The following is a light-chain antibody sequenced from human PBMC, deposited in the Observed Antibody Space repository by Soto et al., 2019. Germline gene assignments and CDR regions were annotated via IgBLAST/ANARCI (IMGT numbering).Light chain of an antibody. CDR1: SSDVGGHNY. CDR2: EVT. J-gene: IGLJ1*01. CDR3: CSSAGNNNV. Sequence: QSALAQPLSASGSPGQSVTISCTGTSSDVGGHNYVSWYQQHPGKAPKLMIYEVTQRPSGVPDRFSGSKSGNTASLTVSGLQAEDEADYYCCSSAGNNNVFGTGTKVTVL. V-gene: IGLV2-8*01.